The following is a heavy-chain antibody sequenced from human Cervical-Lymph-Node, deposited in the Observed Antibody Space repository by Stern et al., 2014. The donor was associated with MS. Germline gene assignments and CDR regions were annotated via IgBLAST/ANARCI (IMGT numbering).Heavy chain of an antibody. Sequence: QVQLQESGPGLVKPSETLSLTCTVSDGSISSSRSYWGWIRQPPGKGLEWIGSIYYGGSTYYNPSLKSRVTISVETSKNQFSLKLSSVTAADTAVYYCARHISSWSKPYYFDYWGQGALVTVSS. CDR1: DGSISSSRSY. D-gene: IGHD2-2*01. CDR2: IYYGGST. J-gene: IGHJ4*02. CDR3: ARHISSWSKPYYFDY. V-gene: IGHV4-39*01.